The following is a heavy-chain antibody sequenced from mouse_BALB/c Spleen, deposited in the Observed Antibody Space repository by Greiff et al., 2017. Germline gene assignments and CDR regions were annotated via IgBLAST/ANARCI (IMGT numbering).Heavy chain of an antibody. CDR3: ARRGDDEKGDDAMDY. J-gene: IGHJ4*01. CDR1: GFPFSSSA. D-gene: IGHD2-2*01. CDR2: ISSGGST. Sequence: EVKLVESGGGLVKPGGSLKLSCAASGFPFSSSAMSWVRQTPEKRLEWVASISSGGSTYYPDSVKGRFTISRDTARNILYLQMSSLRSEDTAMYYCARRGDDEKGDDAMDYWGQGTSGTVSS. V-gene: IGHV5-6-5*01.